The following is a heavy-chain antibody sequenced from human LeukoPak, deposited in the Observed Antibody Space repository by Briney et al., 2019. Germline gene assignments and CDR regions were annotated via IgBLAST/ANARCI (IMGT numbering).Heavy chain of an antibody. Sequence: PETLSLTRTVSVGSIRGYSWTWISHPPREGLGCIGYIYYSGSSNYSSSLKSRVTMSVDSSKNQFSLKLTSMTPADTAVYYCARSERGYSYGWYDYWGQGTLVTVSS. CDR2: IYYSGSS. J-gene: IGHJ4*02. CDR1: VGSIRGYS. CDR3: ARSERGYSYGWYDY. D-gene: IGHD5-18*01. V-gene: IGHV4-59*01.